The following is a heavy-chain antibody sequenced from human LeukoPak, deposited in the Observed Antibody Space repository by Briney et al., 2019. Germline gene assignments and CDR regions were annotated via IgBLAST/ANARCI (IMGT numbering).Heavy chain of an antibody. Sequence: PGGSLRLSCAASGFTFSTYKMNWVRQAPGKGLEWVAHIKEDESDEYYVDSVRGRFTASRDNAKNSVNLQMNSLRVEDTAVYYCARWRGRQSEFDYWGQGTLVAVSS. CDR1: GFTFSTYK. CDR3: ARWRGRQSEFDY. CDR2: IKEDESDE. D-gene: IGHD1-1*01. J-gene: IGHJ4*02. V-gene: IGHV3-7*01.